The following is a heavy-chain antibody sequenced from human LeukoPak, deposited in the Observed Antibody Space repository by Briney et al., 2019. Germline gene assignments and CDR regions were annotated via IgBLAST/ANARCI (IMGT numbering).Heavy chain of an antibody. CDR1: GFTFSSYS. Sequence: TGGSLRLSCAASGFTFSSYSMNWVRQTPGKGLEWVSGISWNSDSIVYADSVKGRFTISRDNAKNSLYLQMNSLRSEDMALYYCVKDKTDFWSGYFDYWGQGTLVTVSS. J-gene: IGHJ4*02. V-gene: IGHV3-9*03. CDR3: VKDKTDFWSGYFDY. D-gene: IGHD3-3*01. CDR2: ISWNSDSI.